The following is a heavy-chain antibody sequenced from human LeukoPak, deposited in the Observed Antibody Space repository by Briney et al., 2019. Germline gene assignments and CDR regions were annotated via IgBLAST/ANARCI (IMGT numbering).Heavy chain of an antibody. CDR1: GFTFSSYV. D-gene: IGHD2-15*01. Sequence: PGGSLRLSCAASGFTFSSYVMSWVRQAPGKGLECVSDISSSGDSTHYADSVKGRFTISRDNSKNTLSLQMNSLRAEDTAVYYCAKRAVGAAYYFDYWGQGTLVTVSS. V-gene: IGHV3-23*01. J-gene: IGHJ4*02. CDR3: AKRAVGAAYYFDY. CDR2: ISSSGDST.